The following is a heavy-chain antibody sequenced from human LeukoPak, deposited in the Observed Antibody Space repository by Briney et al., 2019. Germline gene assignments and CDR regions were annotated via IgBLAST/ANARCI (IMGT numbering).Heavy chain of an antibody. Sequence: SETLSLTCTVSGGSFSSSPYYWGWIRQPPGKGLEWIGSVYDSGSTFYNPSLKSRVTISIDTFKNQFSLMLTSVTAADTAAYYCAKTGSSIAARPPDYWGQGTLVIVSS. CDR1: GGSFSSSPYY. CDR3: AKTGSSIAARPPDY. CDR2: VYDSGST. V-gene: IGHV4-39*07. D-gene: IGHD6-6*01. J-gene: IGHJ4*02.